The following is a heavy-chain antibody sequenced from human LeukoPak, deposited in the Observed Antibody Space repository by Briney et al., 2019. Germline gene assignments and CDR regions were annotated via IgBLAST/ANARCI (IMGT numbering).Heavy chain of an antibody. V-gene: IGHV4-34*01. CDR2: INHSGST. D-gene: IGHD3-9*01. CDR3: ARENYDILTGYHA. J-gene: IGHJ5*02. Sequence: SETLSLTCAVYAGSFSGYYWSWIRQPPGKGLEWIGEINHSGSTNYNTSLKRRVTISVDTSKNQCSLKLSSVTAADTAVYYCARENYDILTGYHAWGQGTLVTVSS. CDR1: AGSFSGYY.